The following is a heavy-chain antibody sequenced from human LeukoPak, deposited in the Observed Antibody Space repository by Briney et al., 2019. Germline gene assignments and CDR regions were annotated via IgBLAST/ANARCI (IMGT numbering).Heavy chain of an antibody. CDR1: GGSISSYY. J-gene: IGHJ4*02. D-gene: IGHD2-15*01. CDR3: ARVGGIVDY. Sequence: SETLSLTCTVSGGSISSYYWSWIRQPPGKGLKWIGYIYYSGSTNYNPSLKSRVTISVDTSKNQFSLKLSSVTAADTAVYYCARVGGIVDYWGQGTLVTASS. CDR2: IYYSGST. V-gene: IGHV4-59*01.